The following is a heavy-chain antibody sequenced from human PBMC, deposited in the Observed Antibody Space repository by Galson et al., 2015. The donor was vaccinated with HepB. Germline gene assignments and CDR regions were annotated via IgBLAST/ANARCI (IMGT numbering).Heavy chain of an antibody. J-gene: IGHJ5*02. CDR1: GFTFNNAH. CDR2: VLMAADGGST. Sequence: SLRLSCAASGFTFNNAHMSWVRQAPGKGLEYISRVLMAADGGSTAYPAPMKDTFTISRNDPKNMVYLQIHSLKAEDPDVYYCTAWGYHWGQGALVTVTS. V-gene: IGHV3-15*05. D-gene: IGHD7-27*01. CDR3: TAWGYH.